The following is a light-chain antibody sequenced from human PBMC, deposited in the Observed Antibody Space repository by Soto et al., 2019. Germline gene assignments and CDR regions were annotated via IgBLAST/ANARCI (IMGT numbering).Light chain of an antibody. CDR2: DAS. CDR1: QSVSSY. J-gene: IGKJ2*01. V-gene: IGKV3-11*01. CDR3: QQRSNWPPLYN. Sequence: EIVLTQSPATLSLSPGERATLSCRASQSVSSYLAWYQQKPGQAPRPLIYDASNRATGIPARFSGSGSGTDFTLTIISLEPEDFAVYYCQQRSNWPPLYNFGQGTKLEIK.